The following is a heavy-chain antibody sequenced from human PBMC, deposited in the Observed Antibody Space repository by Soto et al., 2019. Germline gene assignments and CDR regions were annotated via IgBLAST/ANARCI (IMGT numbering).Heavy chain of an antibody. J-gene: IGHJ6*02. D-gene: IGHD2-21*02. V-gene: IGHV3-74*01. CDR3: VRRVTDYGMDV. CDR1: GFTLRSYW. Sequence: GGSLRLSCAASGFTLRSYWMHWVRQAPGKGLVWVSRINSDGSSTSYADSVKGRFTISRDNAKNTLFLQMNSLRAEDTAVYYCVRRVTDYGMDVWGQGTTVTVSS. CDR2: INSDGSST.